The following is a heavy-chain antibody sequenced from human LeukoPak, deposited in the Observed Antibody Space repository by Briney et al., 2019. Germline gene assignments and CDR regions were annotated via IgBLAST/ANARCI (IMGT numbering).Heavy chain of an antibody. CDR2: INWNGGST. J-gene: IGHJ1*01. CDR1: GFTFDDYG. Sequence: PGGSLRLSCAASGFTFDDYGMSWVRQAPGKGLEWVSGINWNGGSTGYADSVKGRFTISRDNAKNFLYLQMNSLRAEDTALYYCARGPYDSSGYYYTSYFQHWGQGTLVTVSS. V-gene: IGHV3-20*04. CDR3: ARGPYDSSGYYYTSYFQH. D-gene: IGHD3-22*01.